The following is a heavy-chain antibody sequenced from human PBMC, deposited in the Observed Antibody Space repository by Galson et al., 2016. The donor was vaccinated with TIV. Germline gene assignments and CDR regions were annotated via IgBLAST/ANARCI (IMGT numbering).Heavy chain of an antibody. J-gene: IGHJ4*02. V-gene: IGHV3-23*01. Sequence: SLRLSCAVSGFTFSSYGMRWVRQAPGKGLDWVSDISGSGLSTYYADSVKGRFTISRDNPKNTLYLQVNSLTVEDTAVYYCAKDFVRAAHVPEAGINDYWGQGTLVTVSS. D-gene: IGHD6-19*01. CDR2: ISGSGLST. CDR1: GFTFSSYG. CDR3: AKDFVRAAHVPEAGINDY.